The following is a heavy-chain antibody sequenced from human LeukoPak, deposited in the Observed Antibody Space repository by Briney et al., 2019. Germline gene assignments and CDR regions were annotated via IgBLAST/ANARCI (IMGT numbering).Heavy chain of an antibody. CDR3: ARDGFLGPVTAYLDY. CDR2: VKSDGSST. J-gene: IGHJ4*02. D-gene: IGHD2-21*02. Sequence: GRSLRLSCTASGFTFGDYAMSWVRQAPGKGLVWVSRVKSDGSSTSYADSVKGRFTISRDNARNTLYLQMNSLRAEDTAVYYCARDGFLGPVTAYLDYWGQGTPATVS. CDR1: GFTFGDYA. V-gene: IGHV3-74*01.